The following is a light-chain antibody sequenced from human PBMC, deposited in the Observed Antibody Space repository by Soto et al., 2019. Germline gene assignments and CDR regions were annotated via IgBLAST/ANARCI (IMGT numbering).Light chain of an antibody. Sequence: EIVMKQSPATLSLYPGERATLSCRASESVSTNFAWYQQKAGQAPRLLIYDASNRATGIPARFSGSGSGTDFTLTINSLEPEDFAVHYCQQRSTWPLYTFGQGTTVDIK. CDR1: ESVSTN. V-gene: IGKV3-11*01. CDR2: DAS. CDR3: QQRSTWPLYT. J-gene: IGKJ2*01.